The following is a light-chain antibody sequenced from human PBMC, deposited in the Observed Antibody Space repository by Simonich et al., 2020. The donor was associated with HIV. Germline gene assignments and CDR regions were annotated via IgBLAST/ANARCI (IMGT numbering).Light chain of an antibody. CDR3: AAWDDSLNGHVI. V-gene: IGLV1-44*01. Sequence: QSVLTQPPSASGTPGQRVTISFSGSSSNIGSNTVNWYQQLPGTAPKLLIYRNNQRPSGGPDRFFGSKSGTAASLAISGLHSEDEADYYCAAWDDSLNGHVIFGGGTKLTVV. CDR1: SSNIGSNT. CDR2: RNN. J-gene: IGLJ2*01.